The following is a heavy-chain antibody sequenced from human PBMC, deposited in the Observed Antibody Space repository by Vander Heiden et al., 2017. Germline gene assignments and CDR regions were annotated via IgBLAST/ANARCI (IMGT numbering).Heavy chain of an antibody. D-gene: IGHD1-26*01. CDR2: INHSGST. CDR1: GGSFSGYY. Sequence: QVQLQQRGAGLLKPSETLPPTCAVHGGSFSGYYWSWIRQPPGKGLEWVGEINHSGSTNYNPSLKSRVTISVDTSKNQFSLKLSSVTAADTAVYYCARGRKVVVGATTRRWFDPWGQGTLVTVSS. V-gene: IGHV4-34*01. CDR3: ARGRKVVVGATTRRWFDP. J-gene: IGHJ5*02.